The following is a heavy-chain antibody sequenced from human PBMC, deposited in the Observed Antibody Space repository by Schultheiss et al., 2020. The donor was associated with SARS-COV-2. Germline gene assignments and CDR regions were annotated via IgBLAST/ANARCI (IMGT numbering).Heavy chain of an antibody. CDR1: GFRFSTYG. J-gene: IGHJ6*02. D-gene: IGHD3-3*01. CDR2: IWYDGSNK. Sequence: GESLKISCAASGFRFSTYGMTWVRQAPGKGLEWVAVIWYDGSNKYYADSVKGRFTISRDNSKNTLYLHMNSLRAGDTAVYYCARDRSIFGVVGDYYYGMDVWGQGTTVTVSS. V-gene: IGHV3-33*08. CDR3: ARDRSIFGVVGDYYYGMDV.